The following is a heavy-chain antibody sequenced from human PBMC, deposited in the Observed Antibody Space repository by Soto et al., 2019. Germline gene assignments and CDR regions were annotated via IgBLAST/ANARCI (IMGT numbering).Heavy chain of an antibody. D-gene: IGHD2-21*02. Sequence: SETLSLTCTVSGGSISSYYWSWIRQPPGKGLEWIGYIYYSGSTNYNPSLKSRVTISVDTSKNQFSLKLSSVTAADTAVYYCARGRLVTAIPDPPDYWGQGTLVTVSS. J-gene: IGHJ4*02. CDR1: GGSISSYY. CDR3: ARGRLVTAIPDPPDY. V-gene: IGHV4-59*01. CDR2: IYYSGST.